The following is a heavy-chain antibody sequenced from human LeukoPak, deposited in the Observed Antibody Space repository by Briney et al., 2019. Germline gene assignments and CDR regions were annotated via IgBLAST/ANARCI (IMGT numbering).Heavy chain of an antibody. J-gene: IGHJ3*02. V-gene: IGHV4-59*12. Sequence: SETLSLTCTVSGGSISSYYWSWIRQPPGKGLEWIGYIYYSGSTNYNPSLKSRVTISVDTSKNQFSLKLSSVTAADTAVYYCASGSWYRGGDAFDIWGQGTMVTVSS. D-gene: IGHD6-13*01. CDR1: GGSISSYY. CDR2: IYYSGST. CDR3: ASGSWYRGGDAFDI.